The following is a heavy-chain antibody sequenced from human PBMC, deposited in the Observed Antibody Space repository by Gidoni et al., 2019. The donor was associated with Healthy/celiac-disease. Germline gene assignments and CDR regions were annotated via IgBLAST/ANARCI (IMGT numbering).Heavy chain of an antibody. CDR1: GFTFSRYA. Sequence: EVQLSAAGGGLVQPGGSLRLSCATSGFTFSRYAMILVRQAPGKGREWFSAISGSGSSTYYADSAKGRFTISRDNSKITLYLQMNSLRAEDTAVYYCAKDARYFDWSDLYYFDYWGQGTLVTVSS. J-gene: IGHJ4*02. CDR3: AKDARYFDWSDLYYFDY. V-gene: IGHV3-23*01. D-gene: IGHD3-9*01. CDR2: ISGSGSST.